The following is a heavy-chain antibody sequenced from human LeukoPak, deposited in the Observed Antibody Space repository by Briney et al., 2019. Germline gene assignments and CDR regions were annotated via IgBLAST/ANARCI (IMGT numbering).Heavy chain of an antibody. J-gene: IGHJ4*02. CDR3: AALTYYGSGTDY. V-gene: IGHV3-21*01. CDR1: GFTFSSYS. CDR2: ISSSSSYI. Sequence: KPGGSLRLSCAASGFTFSSYSMNWVRQAPGKGLEWVSSISSSSSYIYYADSVKGRFTISRDNAKNSLYPQMNSLRAEDTAVYYCAALTYYGSGTDYWGQGTLVTVSS. D-gene: IGHD3-10*01.